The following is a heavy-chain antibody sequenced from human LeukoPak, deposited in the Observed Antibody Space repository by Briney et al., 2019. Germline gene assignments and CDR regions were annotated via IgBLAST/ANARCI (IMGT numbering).Heavy chain of an antibody. Sequence: GGSLRLSCAASGFTFSSYAMHWVRQAPGKGLEWVAVISYDGSNKYYADSVKGRFTISRDNSKNTPYLQMNSLRAEDTAVYYCARGRTRIAVAGTGDYWGQGTLVTVSS. CDR3: ARGRTRIAVAGTGDY. CDR1: GFTFSSYA. D-gene: IGHD6-19*01. J-gene: IGHJ4*02. CDR2: ISYDGSNK. V-gene: IGHV3-30-3*01.